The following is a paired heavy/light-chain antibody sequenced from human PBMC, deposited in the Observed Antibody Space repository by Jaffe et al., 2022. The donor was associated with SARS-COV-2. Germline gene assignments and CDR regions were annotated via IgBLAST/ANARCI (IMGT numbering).Heavy chain of an antibody. V-gene: IGHV4-39*02. Sequence: QLQVQESGPGLVKPSETLSLTCTVSSASISSSDYCWGWIRQSPGEGLVWIGSMSFRGITYYNPSLKNRVTVSVDTSKTHFSLRLSSVTAADTAVYYCATSPCITCGMDVWGQGTTVTVSS. J-gene: IGHJ6*02. CDR1: SASISSSDYC. D-gene: IGHD3-10*01. CDR2: MSFRGIT. CDR3: ATSPCITCGMDV.
Light chain of an antibody. V-gene: IGLV1-44*01. CDR2: GNN. CDR3: SGWDDSLNGRVV. J-gene: IGLJ3*02. Sequence: QSVLSQPPSASGTPGQRVTISCSGSISNIGSRAVNWYQQVPGTAPKLLIYGNNQRPSGVPDRFSGSKSGTSASLAISGLQSEDEATYYCSGWDDSLNGRVVFGGGTKLTVL. CDR1: ISNIGSRA.